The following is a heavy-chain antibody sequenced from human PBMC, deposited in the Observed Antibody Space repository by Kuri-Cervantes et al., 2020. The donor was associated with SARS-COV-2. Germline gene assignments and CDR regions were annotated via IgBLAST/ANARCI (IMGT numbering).Heavy chain of an antibody. CDR2: IIPMFGTA. CDR3: ARDCSGTDCNVIVYALSD. V-gene: IGHV1-69*13. Sequence: SVKVSCKASGYTFTSFYIHWVRQAPGQGLEWMGGIIPMFGTADYAQKFQGRVTITADGSTSTVYMELTSLRSDDTVMYYCARDCSGTDCNVIVYALSDWGQGTLVTVSS. CDR1: GYTFTSFY. D-gene: IGHD2-8*01. J-gene: IGHJ4*02.